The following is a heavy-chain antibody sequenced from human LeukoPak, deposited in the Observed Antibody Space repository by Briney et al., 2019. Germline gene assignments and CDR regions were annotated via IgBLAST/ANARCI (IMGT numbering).Heavy chain of an antibody. CDR1: GFIFSSYG. D-gene: IGHD2-15*01. CDR2: ISSDETNI. J-gene: IGHJ5*02. V-gene: IGHV3-30*18. Sequence: PGRSLRLSCAASGFIFSSYGMHWVRQAPGKGLEWVAVISSDETNIRYGDSVRGRFTVSRDNAKNTVYLQMNSLGADDTAVYYCAKDPYRVVFATGNYLDPWGQGTLVTVSS. CDR3: AKDPYRVVFATGNYLDP.